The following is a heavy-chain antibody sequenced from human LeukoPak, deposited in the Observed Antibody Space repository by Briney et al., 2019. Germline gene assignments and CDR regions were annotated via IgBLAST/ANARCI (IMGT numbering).Heavy chain of an antibody. CDR1: GYTFTGYY. Sequence: ASVTVSFKSSGYTFTGYYMHWVRPAPGQGLEWMGWINPNSGGTNYAQKFQGRVTMTRDTSISTAYMELSRLRSDDTAVYYCARGIQLWLRHYYYYMDVWGKGTTVTVSS. CDR3: ARGIQLWLRHYYYYMDV. V-gene: IGHV1-2*02. J-gene: IGHJ6*03. CDR2: INPNSGGT. D-gene: IGHD5-18*01.